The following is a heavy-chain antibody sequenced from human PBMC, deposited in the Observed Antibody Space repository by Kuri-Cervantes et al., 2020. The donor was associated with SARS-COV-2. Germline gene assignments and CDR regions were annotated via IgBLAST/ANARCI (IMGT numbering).Heavy chain of an antibody. CDR2: INAGNGNT. CDR3: ARPRGIVVVPAAMGGAFDI. Sequence: ASVKVSCKASGYTFTSYAMHWVRQAPGQRLEWMGWINAGNGNTKYSQKFQGRVTITRDTSASTAYMELSSLRSEDTAVYYCARPRGIVVVPAAMGGAFDIWGQGTMVTVSS. V-gene: IGHV1-3*01. J-gene: IGHJ3*02. D-gene: IGHD2-2*01. CDR1: GYTFTSYA.